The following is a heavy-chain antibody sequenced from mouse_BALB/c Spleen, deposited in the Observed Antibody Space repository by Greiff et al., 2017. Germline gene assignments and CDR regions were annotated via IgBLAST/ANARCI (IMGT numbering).Heavy chain of an antibody. V-gene: IGHV5-17*02. D-gene: IGHD2-14*01. J-gene: IGHJ2*01. CDR1: GFTFSSFG. CDR3: ARSGYDGGYYFDY. Sequence: EVQRVESGGGLVQPGGSRKLSCAASGFTFSSFGMHWVRQAPEKGLEWVAYISSGSSTIYYADTVKGRFTISRDNPKNTLFLQMTSLRSEDTAMYYCARSGYDGGYYFDYWGQGTTLTVSS. CDR2: ISSGSSTI.